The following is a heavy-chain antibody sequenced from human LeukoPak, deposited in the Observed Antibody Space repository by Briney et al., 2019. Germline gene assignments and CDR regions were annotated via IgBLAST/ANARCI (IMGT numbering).Heavy chain of an antibody. CDR3: ARPRLFRYDFDY. CDR2: IRSKPNNYAT. V-gene: IGHV3-73*01. Sequence: PGGSLRLSCVASGFTFSGSSIHWVRQASEKGLEWVGRIRSKPNNYATLYGTSVRGRFTISRDDSKNTAYLQLNSLKTEDTAVYYCARPRLFRYDFDYWGQGTLVTVSS. D-gene: IGHD1-14*01. CDR1: GFTFSGSS. J-gene: IGHJ4*02.